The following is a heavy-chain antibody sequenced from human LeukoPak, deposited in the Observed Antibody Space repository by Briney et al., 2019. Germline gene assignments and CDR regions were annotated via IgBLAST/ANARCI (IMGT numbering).Heavy chain of an antibody. Sequence: ASVKVSCKASGYTFTSYGISWVRQAPGQGPEWMGWISAYNGNTNYAQKLQGRVTMTTDTSTSTAYMELRSLRSDDTAVYYCARDITIFGVVISWFDPWGQGTLVTVSS. J-gene: IGHJ5*02. V-gene: IGHV1-18*01. D-gene: IGHD3-3*01. CDR3: ARDITIFGVVISWFDP. CDR1: GYTFTSYG. CDR2: ISAYNGNT.